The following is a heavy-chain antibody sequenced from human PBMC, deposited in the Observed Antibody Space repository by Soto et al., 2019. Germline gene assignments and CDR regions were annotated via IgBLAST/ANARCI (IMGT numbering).Heavy chain of an antibody. V-gene: IGHV1-8*01. D-gene: IGHD3-3*01. Sequence: APVKVSCKARGYTFTSYDINWVRQATGQGLEWMGWMNPNSGNTGYAQKFQGRVTMTRNTSISTAYMELSSLRSEDTAVYYCARDLVGYYDFWSGYRYYYYYYMDVWGKGTTVTVSS. J-gene: IGHJ6*03. CDR2: MNPNSGNT. CDR1: GYTFTSYD. CDR3: ARDLVGYYDFWSGYRYYYYYYMDV.